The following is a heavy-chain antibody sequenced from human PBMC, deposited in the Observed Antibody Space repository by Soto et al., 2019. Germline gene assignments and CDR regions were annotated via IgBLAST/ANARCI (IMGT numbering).Heavy chain of an antibody. CDR1: GGSISSSSYY. D-gene: IGHD1-1*01. V-gene: IGHV4-39*01. Sequence: SETLSLTCTVSGGSISSSSYYWGWIRQPPGKGLEWIGGIYYSGSTYYNPSLKSIVTISADTSKNHFSLKLSSVTAADTAVYYWARHASWETGTYVFDYWGQGTLVTVSS. CDR2: IYYSGST. CDR3: ARHASWETGTYVFDY. J-gene: IGHJ4*02.